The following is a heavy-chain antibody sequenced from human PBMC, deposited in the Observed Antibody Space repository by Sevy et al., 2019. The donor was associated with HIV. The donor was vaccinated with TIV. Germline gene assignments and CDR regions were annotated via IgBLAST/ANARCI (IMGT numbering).Heavy chain of an antibody. Sequence: ASVKVSCKASGGTFSSYAISWVRQAPGQGLEWMGGIIPIFGTANYAQKFQGRVTITADESTSTAYMELSSLRSEDTAVYYCARDDGGQEGQFAFDIWGQGTMVTVSS. CDR3: ARDDGGQEGQFAFDI. J-gene: IGHJ3*02. D-gene: IGHD3-10*01. CDR1: GGTFSSYA. CDR2: IIPIFGTA. V-gene: IGHV1-69*13.